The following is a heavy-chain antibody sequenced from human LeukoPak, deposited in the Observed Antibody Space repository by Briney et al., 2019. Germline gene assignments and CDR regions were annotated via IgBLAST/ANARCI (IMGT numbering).Heavy chain of an antibody. CDR3: ARADGGAFDI. D-gene: IGHD3-3*01. CDR1: GGSISSGDYY. J-gene: IGHJ3*02. V-gene: IGHV4-30-4*01. CDR2: IYYSGST. Sequence: NASETLSLTCTVSGGSISSGDYYWSRIRQPPGKGLEWIGYIYYSGSTYYNPSLKSRVTISVDTSKNQFSLKLSSVTAADTAVYYCARADGGAFDIWGHGTMVTVSS.